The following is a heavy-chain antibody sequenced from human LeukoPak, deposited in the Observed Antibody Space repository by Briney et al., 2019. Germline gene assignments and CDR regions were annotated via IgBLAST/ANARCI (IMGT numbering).Heavy chain of an antibody. CDR3: ATRPADSTWYGVFDF. V-gene: IGHV4-59*11. CDR2: VFSSGST. CDR1: GGSINSHY. J-gene: IGHJ4*02. Sequence: SETLSLTCTVSGGSINSHYWSWIRQPPGKGLEWIGYVFSSGSTNYNPSLKSRVTMSLDTSRDQLSLRLNSVTAADTAIYFCATRPADSTWYGVFDFWSPGSLVTVSS. D-gene: IGHD6-13*01.